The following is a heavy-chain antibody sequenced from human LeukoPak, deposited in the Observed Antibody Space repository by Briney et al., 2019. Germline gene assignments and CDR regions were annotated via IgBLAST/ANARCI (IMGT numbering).Heavy chain of an antibody. V-gene: IGHV1-69*13. CDR2: IIPIFGTA. J-gene: IGHJ1*01. Sequence: GASVKVSCKASGYTFTGYYMHWVRQAPGQGLEWMGGIIPIFGTANYAQKFQGRVTITADESTSTAYMELSSLRSEDTAVYYCADRSPTTVTTAEYFQHWGQGTLVTVSS. D-gene: IGHD4-17*01. CDR3: ADRSPTTVTTAEYFQH. CDR1: GYTFTGYY.